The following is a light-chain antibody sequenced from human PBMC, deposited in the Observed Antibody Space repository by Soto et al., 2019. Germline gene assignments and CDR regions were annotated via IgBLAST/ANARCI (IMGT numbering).Light chain of an antibody. CDR1: RSNLGSNF. CDR3: AAWDDSLSGPI. V-gene: IGLV1-47*01. J-gene: IGLJ2*01. Sequence: QLVLTQPPSASGTPGQSVTISCSGSRSNLGSNFVYWYQQIPGTAPKLLIDRNNRRPSGVPDRFSGSKSGTSASLAISGLRSEDEADYFCAAWDDSLSGPIFGGGTKLTVL. CDR2: RNN.